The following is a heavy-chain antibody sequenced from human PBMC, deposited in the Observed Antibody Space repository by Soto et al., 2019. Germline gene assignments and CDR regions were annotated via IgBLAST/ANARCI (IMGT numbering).Heavy chain of an antibody. D-gene: IGHD6-13*01. CDR2: ISGSGGST. V-gene: IGHV3-23*01. Sequence: EVQLLESGGGLVQPGGSLRLSCAASGFTFSSYPMSWVRQATGKGLEWVSAISGSGGSTYSADSVKGRFTISKDNSKNSLQRQMNGLRAEDTAVYYCAKIPHSSSWYLDAFDIWGQGTMVTVSS. J-gene: IGHJ3*02. CDR1: GFTFSSYP. CDR3: AKIPHSSSWYLDAFDI.